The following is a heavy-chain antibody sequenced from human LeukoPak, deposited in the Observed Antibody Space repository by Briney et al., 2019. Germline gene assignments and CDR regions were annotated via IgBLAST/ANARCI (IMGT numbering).Heavy chain of an antibody. J-gene: IGHJ4*02. Sequence: PGGSLRLSCAASGFTFSSHGMNWVRQAPGKGLEWVSYISSSGSTIYYADSVKGRFTISRDNAKNSLYLQMNSLRAEDTAVYYCARGGGMTTVTPFDYWGQGTLVTVSS. CDR1: GFTFSSHG. CDR2: ISSSGSTI. V-gene: IGHV3-48*04. D-gene: IGHD4-17*01. CDR3: ARGGGMTTVTPFDY.